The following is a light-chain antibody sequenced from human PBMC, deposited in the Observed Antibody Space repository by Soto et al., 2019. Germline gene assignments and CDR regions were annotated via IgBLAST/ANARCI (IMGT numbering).Light chain of an antibody. CDR1: QSVNSNF. V-gene: IGKV3-20*01. Sequence: EIMLTQSPGTLSLSPGEIATLSCRASQSVNSNFFAWYQQKPGQAPRLLIFATSSRATGIPDRFSGSGSGTDFTLTVSRLEPEDFAVYYCHHYGSSPLTFGGGTKVEIK. CDR2: ATS. J-gene: IGKJ4*01. CDR3: HHYGSSPLT.